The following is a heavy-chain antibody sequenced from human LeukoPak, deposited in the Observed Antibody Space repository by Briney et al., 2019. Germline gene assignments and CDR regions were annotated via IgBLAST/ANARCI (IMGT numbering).Heavy chain of an antibody. J-gene: IGHJ6*02. CDR3: AREPPSYCSGGSCYSYGMDV. D-gene: IGHD2-15*01. CDR1: GYTFTGYY. V-gene: IGHV1-2*02. Sequence: GASVKVSCKASGYTFTGYYMHWVRQAPGQGLEWMGWINPNSGVTNYAQQFYGRVTMTRDTSISTAYIEVTRLRSDDTAVYYCAREPPSYCSGGSCYSYGMDVWGRGTTVTVSS. CDR2: INPNSGVT.